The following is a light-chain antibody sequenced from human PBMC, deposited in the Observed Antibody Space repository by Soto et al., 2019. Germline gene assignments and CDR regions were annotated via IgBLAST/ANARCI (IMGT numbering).Light chain of an antibody. V-gene: IGLV2-8*01. CDR2: EVS. CDR1: SSDVGGYNY. CDR3: SSYAGSNGV. J-gene: IGLJ1*01. Sequence: QSALTQPPSASGSPGQSVTISCTGTSSDVGGYNYVSWYQQHPGKAPKHMIYEVSKRPSGVPDRFSGSKSSNTASLTVSGLQAEDEADYYCSSYAGSNGVFGTGTKVTVL.